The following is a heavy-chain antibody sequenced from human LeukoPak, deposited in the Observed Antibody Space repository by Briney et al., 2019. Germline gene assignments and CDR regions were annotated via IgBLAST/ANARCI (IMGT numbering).Heavy chain of an antibody. CDR2: IYHSGST. CDR1: GGSIGSGGYY. J-gene: IGHJ1*01. CDR3: ARGGLGTFKYFQH. D-gene: IGHD3-16*01. Sequence: PSETLSLTCTVSGGSIGSGGYYWSWIRQPPGKGLEWIGYIYHSGSTYYNPSLKSRVTISVDRSKNQFSLKLSSVTAADTAVYYCARGGLGTFKYFQHWGQGTLVTVSS. V-gene: IGHV4-30-2*01.